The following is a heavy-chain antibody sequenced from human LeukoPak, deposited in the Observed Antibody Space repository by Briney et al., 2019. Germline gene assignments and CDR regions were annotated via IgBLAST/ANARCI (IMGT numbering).Heavy chain of an antibody. V-gene: IGHV3-23*01. D-gene: IGHD3-22*01. CDR2: ISGSGGST. J-gene: IGHJ4*02. Sequence: PGGSLRLSCAASRFTFNTYGMSWVRQAPGKGLEWVSSISGSGGSTNYADSVKGRFTISRDNSKNTLYLQMNSLRDEDTAVYYCAKSSYYDSSGYYREYYFDFWGQGTLVTVSS. CDR3: AKSSYYDSSGYYREYYFDF. CDR1: RFTFNTYG.